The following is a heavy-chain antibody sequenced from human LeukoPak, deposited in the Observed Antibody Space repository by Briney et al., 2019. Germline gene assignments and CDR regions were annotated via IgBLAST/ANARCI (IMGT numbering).Heavy chain of an antibody. D-gene: IGHD6-19*01. V-gene: IGHV3-73*01. CDR3: TRANGWDAFDI. CDR1: GFTFSGST. Sequence: GGSLRLSCAASGFTFSGSTMHWVRQASGKGLEWVGRIRSKANSYATAYAASVKGRFTISRDDSKKMAYLQMNNLKTEDTAMYYCTRANGWDAFDIWGQGTMVTVSS. CDR2: IRSKANSYAT. J-gene: IGHJ3*02.